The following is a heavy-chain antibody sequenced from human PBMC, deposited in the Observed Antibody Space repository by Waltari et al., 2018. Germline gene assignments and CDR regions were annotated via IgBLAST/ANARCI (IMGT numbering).Heavy chain of an antibody. CDR3: ARDVVGAITGWFDP. D-gene: IGHD1-26*01. V-gene: IGHV4-39*07. CDR2: IYYSGST. J-gene: IGHJ5*02. Sequence: QLQLQESGPGLVKPSETLSLTCTVSGGSISSSSYYWGWIRQPPGKGLEWIGSIYYSGSTYYTPSLKSRVTISVDTSKNQFSLKLSAVTAADTAVYYCARDVVGAITGWFDPWGQGTLVTVSS. CDR1: GGSISSSSYY.